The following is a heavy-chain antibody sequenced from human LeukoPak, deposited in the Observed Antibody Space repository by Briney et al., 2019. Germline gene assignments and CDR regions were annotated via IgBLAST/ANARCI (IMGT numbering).Heavy chain of an antibody. CDR3: AGTQHSSVRYHFDY. V-gene: IGHV3-11*04. CDR2: ISSSGTTI. Sequence: TGGSLRLSCAASGFTFSNYYMSWIRQAPGKGLEWVSFISSSGTTIYYADSVKGRFTISRDNTKQSLYLQMNSLRAEDTAVYYCAGTQHSSVRYHFDYWGQGTLVTVSS. J-gene: IGHJ4*02. CDR1: GFTFSNYY. D-gene: IGHD1-1*01.